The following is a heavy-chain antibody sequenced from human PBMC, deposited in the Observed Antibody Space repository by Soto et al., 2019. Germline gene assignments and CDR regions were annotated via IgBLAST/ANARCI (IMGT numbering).Heavy chain of an antibody. CDR1: GFTFSSYS. CDR3: ASLYYYDSSGYFGGHYYYGMDV. V-gene: IGHV3-21*01. CDR2: ISSSSGYI. D-gene: IGHD3-22*01. J-gene: IGHJ6*02. Sequence: EVQLVESGGGLVKPGGSLRLSCAASGFTFSSYSMNWVRQAPGKGLECVSSISSSSGYIYYADSVRGRFTISRDNAQNSLFLHMTSRRAEDTAVYYCASLYYYDSSGYFGGHYYYGMDVWGQGTTVTVSS.